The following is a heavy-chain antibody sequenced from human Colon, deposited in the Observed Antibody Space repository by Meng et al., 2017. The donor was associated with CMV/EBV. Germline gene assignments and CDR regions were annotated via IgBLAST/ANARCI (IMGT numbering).Heavy chain of an antibody. V-gene: IGHV3-30*17. J-gene: IGHJ4*02. Sequence: SCKASGYTFTSYGISWVRHTPDKGLEWVAMISYDGGSKYYADSVKGRFTVSRDNSKNALFLQMNSLRPEDTAVYYCARDGTYYDFWSGYSVWGQGTLVTVSS. CDR2: ISYDGGSK. CDR3: ARDGTYYDFWSGYSV. CDR1: GYTFTSYG. D-gene: IGHD3-3*01.